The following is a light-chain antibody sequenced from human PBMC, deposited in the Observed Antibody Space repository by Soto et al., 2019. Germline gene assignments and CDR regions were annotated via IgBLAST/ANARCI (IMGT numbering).Light chain of an antibody. V-gene: IGKV1-39*01. J-gene: IGKJ2*01. CDR3: QQSYSTPYT. CDR1: QSISNY. CDR2: AAS. Sequence: DIQMTQSPSSLSASVGDRVTITCRASQSISNYLNWYQQKPGKAPKLLIYAASSLQSGVPSRFSGSGSGTDFTLTISSLQPEDFATYYYQQSYSTPYTLGQGTKLEIK.